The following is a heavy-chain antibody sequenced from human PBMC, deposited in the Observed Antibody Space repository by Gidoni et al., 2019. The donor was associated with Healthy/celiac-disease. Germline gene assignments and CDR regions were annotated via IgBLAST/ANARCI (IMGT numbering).Heavy chain of an antibody. V-gene: IGHV4-61*02. J-gene: IGHJ4*02. CDR2: IYTSGST. CDR3: ARASFGGATENPDDY. D-gene: IGHD3-16*01. Sequence: QVQLQESGPGLVKPSQTLSLTCTVPGGSISSGSYYWSWIRQPAGKGLEWIGRIYTSGSTNYNPSLKSRVTMSVDTSKNQFSLKLSSVTAADTAVYYCARASFGGATENPDDYWGQGTLVTVSS. CDR1: GGSISSGSYY.